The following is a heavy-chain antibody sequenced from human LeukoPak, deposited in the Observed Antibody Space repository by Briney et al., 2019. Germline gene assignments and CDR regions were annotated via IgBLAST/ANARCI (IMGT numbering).Heavy chain of an antibody. CDR3: ARVTGRTPFFDY. J-gene: IGHJ4*02. Sequence: SETLSLTCSVSGGSITGHYWSWIRQPPGKGLEWIGYIYYTGTTKYNPSLENRVTISVDTSNNQFSLKLRSVTAADTAVYYCARVTGRTPFFDYWGQGTLVTVSS. V-gene: IGHV4-59*11. D-gene: IGHD4-23*01. CDR1: GGSITGHY. CDR2: IYYTGTT.